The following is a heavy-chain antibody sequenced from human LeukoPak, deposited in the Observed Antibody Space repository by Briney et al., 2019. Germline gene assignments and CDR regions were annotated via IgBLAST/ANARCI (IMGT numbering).Heavy chain of an antibody. CDR1: GFTFSTYN. Sequence: GGSLRLSCAASGFTFSTYNMNWVRQAMGKGLECVAKIKEDGSEKHYVDSVKGRFTISRDNTKNSLYLQMNSLRAEDTAVYYCARDYTGGWNDYWGQGTLVIVSS. V-gene: IGHV3-7*01. D-gene: IGHD7-27*01. J-gene: IGHJ4*02. CDR2: IKEDGSEK. CDR3: ARDYTGGWNDY.